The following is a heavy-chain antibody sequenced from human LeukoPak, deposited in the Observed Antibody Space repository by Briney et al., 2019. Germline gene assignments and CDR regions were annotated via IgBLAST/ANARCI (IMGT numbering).Heavy chain of an antibody. D-gene: IGHD3-22*01. CDR1: GFTFSSYA. J-gene: IGHJ4*02. V-gene: IGHV3-23*01. CDR2: ISGSGGST. CDR3: AKPTGGGHYYDSSGYGY. Sequence: PGGSLRLSCAASGFTFSSYAMSWVRQAPGKGLEWVSAISGSGGSTYYADSVKGRFTISRDNSKNTLYLQMNSLRAEDTAVYYCAKPTGGGHYYDSSGYGYWGQGTLVTVSS.